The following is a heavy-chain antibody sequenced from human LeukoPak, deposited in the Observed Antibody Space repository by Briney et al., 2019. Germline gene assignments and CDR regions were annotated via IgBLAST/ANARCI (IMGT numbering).Heavy chain of an antibody. J-gene: IGHJ5*02. D-gene: IGHD6-13*01. V-gene: IGHV4-31*03. Sequence: SQTLSLTCTVSGGSISSGGYYWSWIRQHPGKGLEWIGYIYYSGSTYYNPSLKSRVTISVDTSKNQFTLKLSSVTAADTAVYYCARGSSWYPKGWFDPWGQGTLVTVSS. CDR3: ARGSSWYPKGWFDP. CDR2: IYYSGST. CDR1: GGSISSGGYY.